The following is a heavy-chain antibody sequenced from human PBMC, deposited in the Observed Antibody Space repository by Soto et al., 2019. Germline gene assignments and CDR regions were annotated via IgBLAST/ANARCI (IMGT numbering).Heavy chain of an antibody. CDR3: ARERGRDGYNSPIDY. V-gene: IGHV1-69*02. Sequence: ASVKVSCKASGGTFSSYTISWVRQAPGQGLEWMGRIIPILGIANYAQKFQGRVTITADKSTSTAYMELSSLRSEDTAVYYCARERGRDGYNSPIDYWGQGTLVTVSS. CDR2: IIPILGIA. J-gene: IGHJ4*02. D-gene: IGHD5-12*01. CDR1: GGTFSSYT.